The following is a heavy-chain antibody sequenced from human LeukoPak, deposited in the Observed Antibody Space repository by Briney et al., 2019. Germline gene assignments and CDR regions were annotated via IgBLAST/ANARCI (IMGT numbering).Heavy chain of an antibody. CDR1: GDTFTTYD. CDR3: ARSTMGALRRYDY. V-gene: IGHV1-8*01. J-gene: IGHJ4*02. D-gene: IGHD1-26*01. Sequence: ASVKVSCKASGDTFTTYDVNWVRQATGQGLEWMGWMNPNSGNTGYAHNFQGRVTMTMNTSITTAYMELTSLTSEDTAVYYCARSTMGALRRYDYWGLDTLHTVSS. CDR2: MNPNSGNT.